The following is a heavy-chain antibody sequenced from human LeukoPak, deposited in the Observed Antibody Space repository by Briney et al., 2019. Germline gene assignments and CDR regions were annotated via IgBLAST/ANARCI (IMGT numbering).Heavy chain of an antibody. V-gene: IGHV1-69*13. D-gene: IGHD6-19*01. Sequence: SVKVSCKASGGTFSSYAISWVRQAPGQGLEWMGGIIPIFGTANYAQKFQGRVTITADESTSTAYMELSSLRSEDTAVYYCARERGGKPGYSSGWYGPWYFDLWGRGTLVTVSS. CDR3: ARERGGKPGYSSGWYGPWYFDL. CDR1: GGTFSSYA. CDR2: IIPIFGTA. J-gene: IGHJ2*01.